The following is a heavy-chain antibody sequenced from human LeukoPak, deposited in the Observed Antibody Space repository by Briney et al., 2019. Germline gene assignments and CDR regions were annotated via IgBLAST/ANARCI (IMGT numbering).Heavy chain of an antibody. V-gene: IGHV5-51*01. D-gene: IGHD5-12*01. Sequence: GGALQISCKGSGYRFTSYWIGWGRPVPGKGLEGMGIIYPGDSDTRYTPSFQGHLTISADKSISTAYLQWSSLKASDTAVYYCARLPPGGYDDGMDVWGQGTTVTVSS. CDR3: ARLPPGGYDDGMDV. CDR2: IYPGDSDT. J-gene: IGHJ6*02. CDR1: GYRFTSYW.